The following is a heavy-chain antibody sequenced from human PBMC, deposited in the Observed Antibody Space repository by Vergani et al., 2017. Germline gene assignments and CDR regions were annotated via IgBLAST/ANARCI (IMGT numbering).Heavy chain of an antibody. D-gene: IGHD3-22*01. J-gene: IGHJ4*02. V-gene: IGHV3-11*01. CDR2: ISSSGSTI. CDR3: LAYYYESSGYGTPADYFDY. CDR1: GFTFSDYY. Sequence: QVQLVESGGGLVKPGGSLRLSCAASGFTFSDYYMSWIRQAPGKGLEWVSYISSSGSTIYYADSVKGRFTISRDNAKNSLYLQMNSLRAEDTAVYYCLAYYYESSGYGTPADYFDYWGQGTLVTVSS.